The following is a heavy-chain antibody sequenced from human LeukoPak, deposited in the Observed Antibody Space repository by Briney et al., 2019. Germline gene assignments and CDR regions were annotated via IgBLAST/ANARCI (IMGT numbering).Heavy chain of an antibody. J-gene: IGHJ3*02. D-gene: IGHD3-22*01. CDR2: ISSSSSTI. CDR1: GFTFSSYS. CDR3: ARDRNTMIVVVPYAFDI. V-gene: IGHV3-48*01. Sequence: GGSLRLSCAASGFTFSSYSTNWVRQAPGKGLEWVSYISSSSSTIYYADSVKGRFTISRDNAKNSLYLQMNSLRAEDTAVYYCARDRNTMIVVVPYAFDIWGQGAMVTVSS.